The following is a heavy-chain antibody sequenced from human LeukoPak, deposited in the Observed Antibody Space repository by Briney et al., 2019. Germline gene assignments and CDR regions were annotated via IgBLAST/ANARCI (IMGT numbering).Heavy chain of an antibody. CDR3: ARGRSALKYDILTGYFYYFDY. CDR2: INHSGST. Sequence: SETLSLTCAVYGGSFSGYYWSWIRQPPGKGLEWIGEINHSGSTNYNPSLKSRVTISVDTSKNQVSLKLSSVTAADTAVYYCARGRSALKYDILTGYFYYFDYWGQGTLVTVSS. D-gene: IGHD3-9*01. J-gene: IGHJ4*02. V-gene: IGHV4-34*01. CDR1: GGSFSGYY.